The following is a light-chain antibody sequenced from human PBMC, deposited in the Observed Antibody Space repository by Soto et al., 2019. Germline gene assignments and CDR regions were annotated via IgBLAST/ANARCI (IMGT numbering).Light chain of an antibody. CDR2: EVN. CDR1: SNDIGGFNF. V-gene: IGLV2-14*01. J-gene: IGLJ3*02. CDR3: NAYRSSSALV. Sequence: QSALTQPASVSGSLGQSVTISCTGTSNDIGGFNFVSWYQQHPGKAPKVMLYEVNSRPSGVSDRFSGSKSGNTASLTISGLQVEDEADYYCNAYRSSSALVFGGGTKLTVL.